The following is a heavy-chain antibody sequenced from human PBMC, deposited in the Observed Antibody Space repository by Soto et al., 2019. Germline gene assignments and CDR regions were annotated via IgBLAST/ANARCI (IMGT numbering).Heavy chain of an antibody. CDR2: ITYDGSSQ. CDR3: AKRGGGSGRYVDY. J-gene: IGHJ4*02. V-gene: IGHV3-30*18. Sequence: QVQLVESGGGVVQPGRSLRLSCAASGFTFSSYAIHWVRQAPGKGLEWVALITYDGSSQYYTDSVKGRFTISRDNSKYTLYLQMNSLKTEDTAVYYCAKRGGGSGRYVDYWGQGTLVTVSS. CDR1: GFTFSSYA. D-gene: IGHD3-10*01.